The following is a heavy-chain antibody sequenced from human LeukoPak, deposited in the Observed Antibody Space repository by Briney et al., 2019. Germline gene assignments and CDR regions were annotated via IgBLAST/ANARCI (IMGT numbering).Heavy chain of an antibody. CDR3: AREVGPSLRVGWFDP. V-gene: IGHV3-30*03. D-gene: IGHD1-26*01. CDR1: GFSFSGYA. CDR2: ISHDASNQ. J-gene: IGHJ5*02. Sequence: GGSLRLSCAASGFSFSGYAMHWVRQAPGKGLEWVALISHDASNQYYGDSVKGRFTISRDNSKNTLYLQMNSLRADDRAMYYCAREVGPSLRVGWFDPWGQGTLVTVSS.